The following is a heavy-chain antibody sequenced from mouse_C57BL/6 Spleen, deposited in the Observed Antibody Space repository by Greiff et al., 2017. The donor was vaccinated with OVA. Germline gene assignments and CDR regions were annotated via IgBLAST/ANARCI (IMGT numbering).Heavy chain of an antibody. J-gene: IGHJ2*01. V-gene: IGHV1-80*01. CDR1: GYAFSSYW. D-gene: IGHD1-1*01. CDR3: ARSRYYYGSSFYFDY. Sequence: QVQLQQSGAELVKPGASVKISCKASGYAFSSYWMNWVKQRPGKGLEWIGQIYPGDGDTNYNGKFKGKATLTADKSSSTAYMQLSSLTSEDSAVYFCARSRYYYGSSFYFDYWGQGTTLTVSS. CDR2: IYPGDGDT.